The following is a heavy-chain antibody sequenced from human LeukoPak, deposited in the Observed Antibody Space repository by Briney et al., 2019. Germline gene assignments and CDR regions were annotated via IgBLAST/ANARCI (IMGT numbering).Heavy chain of an antibody. J-gene: IGHJ4*02. V-gene: IGHV4-34*01. CDR1: GGSFSGYY. CDR2: IYYSGST. CDR3: ARGGFADY. Sequence: SETLSLTCAVYGGSFSGYYWSWIRQPPGKGLEWIGSIYYSGSTYYNPSLKSRVTISVDTSKNQFSLKLSSVTAADTAVYYCARGGFADYWGQGTLVTVSS.